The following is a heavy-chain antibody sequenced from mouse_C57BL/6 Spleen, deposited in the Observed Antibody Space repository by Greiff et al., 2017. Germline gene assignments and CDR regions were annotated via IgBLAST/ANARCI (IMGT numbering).Heavy chain of an antibody. CDR1: GYAFSSSW. CDR3: ARSMGDSSGYYGFDY. D-gene: IGHD3-2*02. V-gene: IGHV1-82*01. Sequence: VQLQQSGPELVKPGASVKISCKASGYAFSSSWMNWVKQRPGKGLEWIGRIYPGDGDTNYNGKFKGKATLTADKSSSTAYMQLSSLTSEDSSVYVCARSMGDSSGYYGFDYWGQGTTLTVSS. J-gene: IGHJ2*01. CDR2: IYPGDGDT.